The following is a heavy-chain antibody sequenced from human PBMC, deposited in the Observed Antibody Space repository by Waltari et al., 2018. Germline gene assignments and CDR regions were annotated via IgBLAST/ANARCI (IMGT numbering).Heavy chain of an antibody. Sequence: QVQLVQSGAEVKKPGSSVKVSCKASGGTFSSYAISWVRQAPGQGLEWMGGIIPSFGTANYAQKFQGRVTITADESTSTAYMELSSLRSEDTAVYYWARATYYYGSGSYDYAFDIWGQGTMVTVSS. V-gene: IGHV1-69*12. J-gene: IGHJ3*02. CDR1: GGTFSSYA. CDR2: IIPSFGTA. D-gene: IGHD3-10*01. CDR3: ARATYYYGSGSYDYAFDI.